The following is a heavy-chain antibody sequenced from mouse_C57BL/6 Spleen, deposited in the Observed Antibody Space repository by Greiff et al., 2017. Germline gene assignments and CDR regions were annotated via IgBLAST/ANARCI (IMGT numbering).Heavy chain of an antibody. D-gene: IGHD1-1*01. J-gene: IGHJ2*01. Sequence: EVQLVESGPGMVKPSQSLSLTCTVTGYSITSGYDWHWIRHFPGNKLEWMGYISYSGSTNYNPSLKSRISITHDTSKNHFFLRLNSVTTEDTATYYCARLYYGTGSYYFDYWGQGTTLTVSS. V-gene: IGHV3-1*01. CDR2: ISYSGST. CDR3: ARLYYGTGSYYFDY. CDR1: GYSITSGYD.